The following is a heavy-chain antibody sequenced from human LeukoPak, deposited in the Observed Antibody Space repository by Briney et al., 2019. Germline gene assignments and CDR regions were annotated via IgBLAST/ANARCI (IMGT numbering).Heavy chain of an antibody. D-gene: IGHD4-17*01. Sequence: SETLSLTCSVSGDSVSSSSHYWGWTRQPPGKGLEWIGSIYYSGSTYYNPSPKSRVTISVDTSKNQFSLKLSSVTAADTAVYYCARQEEADYGDIRGMDVWGQGTTVTVSS. CDR3: ARQEEADYGDIRGMDV. CDR2: IYYSGST. V-gene: IGHV4-39*01. J-gene: IGHJ6*02. CDR1: GDSVSSSSHY.